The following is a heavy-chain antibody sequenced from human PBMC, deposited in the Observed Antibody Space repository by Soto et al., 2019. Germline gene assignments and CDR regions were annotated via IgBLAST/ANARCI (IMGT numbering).Heavy chain of an antibody. D-gene: IGHD6-19*01. CDR2: INHSGGT. CDR1: SGSLSGYY. V-gene: IGHV4-34*01. CDR3: ARDLENLDSSDYFDY. J-gene: IGHJ4*02. Sequence: SETLSLTCAAYSGSLSGYYLNWIRQPPGKGLEWIGEINHSGGTNDNPPLKSRVTITVDTSKNQFSPTLRSVTAADTAAYYCARDLENLDSSDYFDYWGQGTLVTVSS.